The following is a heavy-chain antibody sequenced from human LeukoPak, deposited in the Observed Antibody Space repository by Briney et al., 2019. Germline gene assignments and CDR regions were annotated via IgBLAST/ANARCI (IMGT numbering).Heavy chain of an antibody. J-gene: IGHJ4*02. CDR3: ARQQWTWSFDY. Sequence: SETLSLTCAVYGGSFRGYYWSWIRQPPRKGLEGIGEINHSESTNYNPSLKSRVTISVDTSKNQFSLKLSSVTAADTAVYSCARQQWTWSFDYWGQGTLVTVSS. CDR2: INHSEST. V-gene: IGHV4-34*01. CDR1: GGSFRGYY. D-gene: IGHD6-19*01.